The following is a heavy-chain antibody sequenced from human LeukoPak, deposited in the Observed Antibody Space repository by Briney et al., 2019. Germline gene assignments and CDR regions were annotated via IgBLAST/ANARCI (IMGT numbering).Heavy chain of an antibody. V-gene: IGHV3-48*03. Sequence: PGGSLRLSCAASGFTFSSYEMNWVRQAPGKGLEWVSYISSSGSTIYYADFVKGRFTISRANAKKSLYLQMNSLRAEDTAVYYCARDRSPDYYGSGSYPHYFDYWGQGTLVTVSS. D-gene: IGHD3-10*01. CDR3: ARDRSPDYYGSGSYPHYFDY. J-gene: IGHJ4*02. CDR2: ISSSGSTI. CDR1: GFTFSSYE.